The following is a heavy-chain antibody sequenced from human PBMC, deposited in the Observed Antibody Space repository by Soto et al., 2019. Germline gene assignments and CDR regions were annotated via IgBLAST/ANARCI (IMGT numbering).Heavy chain of an antibody. CDR1: GFSFSDSY. CDR2: ISGTSGYT. J-gene: IGHJ6*02. D-gene: IGHD3-10*01. V-gene: IGHV3-11*06. Sequence: QVQLVESGGGLVKPGGSLRLSCAASGFSFSDSYMSWVRQAPGKGLEWVSYISGTSGYTGYADSVKGRFTISRDNAKNSLSLQMNCLRVEDTAVYYCARDRGGYGPPDVWGQGTTGTVSS. CDR3: ARDRGGYGPPDV.